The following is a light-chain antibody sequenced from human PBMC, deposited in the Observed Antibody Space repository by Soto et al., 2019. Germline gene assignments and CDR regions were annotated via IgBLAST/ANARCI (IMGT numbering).Light chain of an antibody. J-gene: IGKJ1*01. CDR2: KAS. Sequence: IQMTQAPSTLSASVGDRVTITCRASQSISSWLAWYQQKPGKAPKVLIYKASSLESGVSSRFSGSGSGTEFTLTISSLQSDDFATYYCQQYNSYSRTFGQGTKV. V-gene: IGKV1-5*03. CDR1: QSISSW. CDR3: QQYNSYSRT.